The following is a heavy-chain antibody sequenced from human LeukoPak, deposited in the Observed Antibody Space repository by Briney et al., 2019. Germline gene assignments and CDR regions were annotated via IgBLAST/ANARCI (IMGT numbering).Heavy chain of an antibody. Sequence: GGSLRLSCAASGFSFYDFAMHWVRQAPGKGREWVSFITWDSGSTYYADSVKGRFTISRDNSKDSLYLQMNSLRAEDTALYYCVKDRPFPYGMDVWGQGTTVTVSS. CDR2: ITWDSGST. J-gene: IGHJ6*02. CDR3: VKDRPFPYGMDV. V-gene: IGHV3-43D*03. D-gene: IGHD2-21*01. CDR1: GFSFYDFA.